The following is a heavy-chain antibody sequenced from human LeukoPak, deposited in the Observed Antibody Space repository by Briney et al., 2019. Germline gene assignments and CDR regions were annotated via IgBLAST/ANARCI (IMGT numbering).Heavy chain of an antibody. CDR3: ASRPHDDYPYFDY. J-gene: IGHJ4*02. Sequence: GGSLRLSCSASGFSVSRKYMTWVRQAPGKGLEWVSFIYSGGTTYYADSVRGRFIISRDNSKNTLYLQMHSLRAEDTAVYYCASRPHDDYPYFDYWGQGTLVTVSS. D-gene: IGHD4-11*01. CDR1: GFSVSRKY. V-gene: IGHV3-66*01. CDR2: IYSGGTT.